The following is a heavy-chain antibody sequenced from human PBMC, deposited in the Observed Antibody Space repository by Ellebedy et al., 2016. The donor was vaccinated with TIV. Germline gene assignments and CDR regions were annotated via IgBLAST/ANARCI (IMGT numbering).Heavy chain of an antibody. D-gene: IGHD3-10*01. CDR1: GFTFSTYN. Sequence: GESLKISXAASGFTFSTYNMNWVRRAPGKGLEWLSYIDSVGTTIYYADSVKGRFTISRDNAKNSLFLEMNSLRAEDTAVYYCARYYYPGGSAFDIWGQGTMVTVSS. J-gene: IGHJ3*02. CDR2: IDSVGTTI. CDR3: ARYYYPGGSAFDI. V-gene: IGHV3-48*01.